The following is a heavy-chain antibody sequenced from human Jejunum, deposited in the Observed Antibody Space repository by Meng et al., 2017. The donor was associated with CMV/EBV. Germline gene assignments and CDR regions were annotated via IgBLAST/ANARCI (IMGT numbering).Heavy chain of an antibody. V-gene: IGHV4-4*07. D-gene: IGHD1-26*01. CDR3: ARESGSYYWFDP. J-gene: IGHJ5*02. Sequence: QGQLQESGPGLVKSSETLSLTCFFAAGSISGYYWSWIRQPAGKGLEWIGRIYTSGSTHYNPSLKSRLTMSVDLSNNQISLKVRSVTAADTAVYYCARESGSYYWFDPWGQGTLVTVSS. CDR2: IYTSGST. CDR1: AGSISGYY.